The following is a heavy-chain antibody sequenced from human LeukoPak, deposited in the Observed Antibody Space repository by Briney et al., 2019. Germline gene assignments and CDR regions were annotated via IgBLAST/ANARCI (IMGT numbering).Heavy chain of an antibody. V-gene: IGHV3-48*01. Sequence: GGSLRLSCAASGFTFSSYSMNWVRQAPGKGLEWASYISSSSSTIYYADSVKGRFTISRDNAKNSLYLQMNSLRAEDTAVYYCARADDSSGYYPDAFDIWGQGTMVTVSS. CDR3: ARADDSSGYYPDAFDI. CDR1: GFTFSSYS. J-gene: IGHJ3*02. D-gene: IGHD3-22*01. CDR2: ISSSSSTI.